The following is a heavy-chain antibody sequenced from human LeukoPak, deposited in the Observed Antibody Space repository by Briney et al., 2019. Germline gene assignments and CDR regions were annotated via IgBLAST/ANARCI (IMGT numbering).Heavy chain of an antibody. CDR1: GGSFSGYY. Sequence: PSETLSLTCAVYGGSFSGYYWSWIRQPPGKGLEWIGEINHSGSTNYNPSLKSRVTISVDTSKNQFSLKLSSVTAADTAVYYCARFSYDSGGYYYARPTLADYWGQGTLVTVSS. CDR3: ARFSYDSGGYYYARPTLADY. D-gene: IGHD3-22*01. J-gene: IGHJ4*02. V-gene: IGHV4-34*01. CDR2: INHSGST.